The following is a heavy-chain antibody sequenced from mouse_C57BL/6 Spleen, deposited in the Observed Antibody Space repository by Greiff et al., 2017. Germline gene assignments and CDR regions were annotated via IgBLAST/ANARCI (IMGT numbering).Heavy chain of an antibody. CDR2: IYPGSGST. Sequence: QVQLQQSGAELVKPGASVKMSCKASGYTFTSYWITWVKQRPGQGLEWIGDIYPGSGSTNYNEKFKSKATLTVDTSSSTAYMQLSSLTSEDSAVYYCARNDGTRAMDYWGQGTSVTVSS. J-gene: IGHJ4*01. CDR1: GYTFTSYW. V-gene: IGHV1-55*01. CDR3: ARNDGTRAMDY. D-gene: IGHD2-14*01.